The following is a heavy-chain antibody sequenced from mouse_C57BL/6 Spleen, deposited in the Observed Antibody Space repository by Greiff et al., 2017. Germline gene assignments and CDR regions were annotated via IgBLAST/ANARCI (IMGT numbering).Heavy chain of an antibody. D-gene: IGHD2-5*01. J-gene: IGHJ2*01. V-gene: IGHV5-16*01. CDR2: INYDGSST. Sequence: EVKLVESEGGLVQPGSSMKLSCTASGFTFSDYYMAWVRQVPEKGLEWVANINYDGSSTYYLDSLRSRFIISRDNAKNILYLQMSSLKSEDTATYYCARDPSNYDFDCWGQGTTLTVSS. CDR1: GFTFSDYY. CDR3: ARDPSNYDFDC.